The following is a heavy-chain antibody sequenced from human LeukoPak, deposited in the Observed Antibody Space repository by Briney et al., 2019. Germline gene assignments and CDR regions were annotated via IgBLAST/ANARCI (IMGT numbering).Heavy chain of an antibody. CDR2: IYSGGST. J-gene: IGHJ4*02. CDR3: ARDFDY. CDR1: GFTFSSYR. Sequence: GGSLRLSCAASGFTFSSYRMNWVRQAPGKGLEWLSVIYSGGSTYYADSVKGRFTISRDNSKNTLYLQMNSLRAEETAVYYCARDFDYWGQGTLVTVSS. V-gene: IGHV3-66*01.